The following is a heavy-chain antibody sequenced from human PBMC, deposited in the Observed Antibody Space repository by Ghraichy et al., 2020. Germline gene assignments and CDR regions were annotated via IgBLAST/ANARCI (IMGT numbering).Heavy chain of an antibody. J-gene: IGHJ6*02. CDR3: ARDRNYDFWSGYPCYYGMDV. CDR2: IWYDGSNK. CDR1: GFTFSSYG. V-gene: IGHV3-33*08. Sequence: GGSLRLSCAASGFTFSSYGMHWVRQAPGKGLEWVAVIWYDGSNKYYADSVKGRFTISRDNSKNTLYLQMNSLRAEDTAVYYCARDRNYDFWSGYPCYYGMDVWGQGTTVTVSS. D-gene: IGHD3-3*01.